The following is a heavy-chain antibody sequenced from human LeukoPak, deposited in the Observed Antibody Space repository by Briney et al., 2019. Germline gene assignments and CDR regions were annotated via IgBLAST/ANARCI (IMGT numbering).Heavy chain of an antibody. CDR1: GYTFTSYG. D-gene: IGHD3-16*01. J-gene: IGHJ4*02. Sequence: APVKVSCKASGYTFTSYGISWVRQAPGQGLEWMGWISAYNGNTNYAHTLQGRFTMTRDKSTNTVYMQLNSLRSGDTAVYYCARVLYYDYVWGRIDYWGQGTLVTVSS. CDR3: ARVLYYDYVWGRIDY. CDR2: ISAYNGNT. V-gene: IGHV1-18*01.